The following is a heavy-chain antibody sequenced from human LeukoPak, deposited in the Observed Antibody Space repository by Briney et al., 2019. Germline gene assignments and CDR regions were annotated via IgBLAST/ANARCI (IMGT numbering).Heavy chain of an antibody. CDR1: GYTFTSYG. CDR3: ARGRYIVATTAPSDY. V-gene: IGHV1-18*01. Sequence: ASVKVSCKASGYTFTSYGISWVRQAPGQGLEWMGWISAYNGNTNYAQKLQGGVTMTTDTSTSTAYMELRSLRSDDTAVYYCARGRYIVATTAPSDYWGQGTLVTVSS. J-gene: IGHJ4*02. D-gene: IGHD5-12*01. CDR2: ISAYNGNT.